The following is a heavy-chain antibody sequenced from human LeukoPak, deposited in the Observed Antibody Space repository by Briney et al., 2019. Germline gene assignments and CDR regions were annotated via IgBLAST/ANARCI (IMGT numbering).Heavy chain of an antibody. CDR2: IIPIFGTA. J-gene: IGHJ6*02. CDR1: GGTFSSYA. D-gene: IGHD6-19*01. Sequence: ASVKVSCKASGGTFSSYAISWVRQAPGQGLEWMGGIIPIFGTANYAQKFQGRVTITADESTCTAYMELSSLRSEDTAVYYCARDRGIAVAGTNYYYGMDVWGQGTTVTVSS. V-gene: IGHV1-69*13. CDR3: ARDRGIAVAGTNYYYGMDV.